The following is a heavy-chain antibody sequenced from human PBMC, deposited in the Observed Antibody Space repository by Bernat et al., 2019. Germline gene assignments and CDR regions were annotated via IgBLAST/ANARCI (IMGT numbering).Heavy chain of an antibody. V-gene: IGHV1-18*01. CDR2: ITAYNGKT. Sequence: QVQLVQSGAEVKKPGAPVKVSCKASGYTFTNYGITWVRQAPGQGLEWMGWITAYNGKTDYAQQFQGRVTMTTDTSTSTAYMELRGLRSDDTAVYYCARLSSTSSYYYYYMDVWGKGTTVTVSS. D-gene: IGHD2-2*01. J-gene: IGHJ6*03. CDR3: ARLSSTSSYYYYYMDV. CDR1: GYTFTNYG.